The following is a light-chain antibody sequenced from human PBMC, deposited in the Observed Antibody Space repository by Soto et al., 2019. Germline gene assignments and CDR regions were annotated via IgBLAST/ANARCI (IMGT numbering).Light chain of an antibody. CDR3: QLYGSPPLYT. CDR1: QSVRSTY. Sequence: EVVLTQSPGTLSLSPGERAALSCRASQSVRSTYLAWYQQKPGQAPRLLIYGASSRATGIPDRFSGSGSGTDFTLTFSRLEPEYFAVYYCQLYGSPPLYTFGQGTKLEI. CDR2: GAS. J-gene: IGKJ2*01. V-gene: IGKV3-20*01.